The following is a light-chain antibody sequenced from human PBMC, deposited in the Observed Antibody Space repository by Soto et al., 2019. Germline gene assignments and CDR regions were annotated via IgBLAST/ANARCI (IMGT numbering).Light chain of an antibody. CDR2: VAS. V-gene: IGKV1-12*01. Sequence: DIRMTQSPSSLSAFVGDRVTITCRASQGISSWLAWYQQKPGKAPKLLIYVASTLQSGVPSRFSGSGSGTDFTLTISSLEPEDSATYYCQQADSFPITFGQGTRLEIK. J-gene: IGKJ5*01. CDR3: QQADSFPIT. CDR1: QGISSW.